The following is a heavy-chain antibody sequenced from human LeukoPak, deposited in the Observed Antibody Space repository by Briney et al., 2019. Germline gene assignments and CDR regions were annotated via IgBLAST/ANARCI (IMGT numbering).Heavy chain of an antibody. CDR1: GGSFSGYY. CDR3: ARGQTFFSFRYNWNDVGAFDI. CDR2: INHSGST. D-gene: IGHD1-20*01. V-gene: IGHV4-34*01. J-gene: IGHJ3*02. Sequence: SETLSLTCAVYGGSFSGYYWSWIRQPPGKGLEWIGEINHSGSTNYNPSLKSRVTISVDTSKNQFSLKLSSVTAADTAVYYCARGQTFFSFRYNWNDVGAFDIWGQGTMVTVSS.